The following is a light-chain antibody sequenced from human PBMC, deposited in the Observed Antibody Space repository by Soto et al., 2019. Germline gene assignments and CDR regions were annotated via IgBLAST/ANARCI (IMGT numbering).Light chain of an antibody. CDR2: DAS. CDR1: QSVGSY. J-gene: IGKJ5*01. Sequence: EIVLTQSPGTLSLSPGERATLTCRASQSVGSYLAWYQRKPGQAPRLLIYDASNRATGIPARFSGSGSGTDFTLTISSLEPEDFAVYYCQQRSNWPPFTFGQGTRLEIK. V-gene: IGKV3-11*01. CDR3: QQRSNWPPFT.